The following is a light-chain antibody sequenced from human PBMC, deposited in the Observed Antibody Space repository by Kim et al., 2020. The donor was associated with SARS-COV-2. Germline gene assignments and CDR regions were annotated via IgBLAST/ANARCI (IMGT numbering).Light chain of an antibody. CDR1: QSVSSN. J-gene: IGKJ2*02. V-gene: IGKV3-15*01. Sequence: EIVMTQSPATLSVSPGESATLSCRASQSVSSNVAWYQHKPGQAPRLLIYGASTRATGIPATFSGSGSGTEFTLTISSLQSEDFAIYYCQQYNGWPGTFGQGTKLEI. CDR3: QQYNGWPGT. CDR2: GAS.